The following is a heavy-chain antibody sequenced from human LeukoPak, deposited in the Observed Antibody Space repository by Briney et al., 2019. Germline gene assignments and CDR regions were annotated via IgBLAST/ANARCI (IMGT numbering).Heavy chain of an antibody. Sequence: GGSLRLSCAASGFTVSSNYMSWVRRAPGKGLEWVSVIYSGGSTYYADSVKGRFTISRDNSRNTLFLHMNSLRAEDTAFYYCAKPLIPVAGTLYFDYWGQGTLVTVSS. V-gene: IGHV3-66*04. J-gene: IGHJ4*02. CDR3: AKPLIPVAGTLYFDY. D-gene: IGHD6-19*01. CDR2: IYSGGST. CDR1: GFTVSSNY.